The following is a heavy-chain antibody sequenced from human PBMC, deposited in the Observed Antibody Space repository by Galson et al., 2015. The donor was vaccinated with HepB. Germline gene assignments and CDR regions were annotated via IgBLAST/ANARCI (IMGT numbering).Heavy chain of an antibody. J-gene: IGHJ3*02. CDR2: IWYDGSKK. CDR1: GIGFSSHG. Sequence: SLRLSCAASGIGFSSHGMHWVRQAPGKGLEWVSVIWYDGSKKYYTQSVAGRFTISRDNSKNTLYLQMNSLRAEDTAVYYCARYYGDYAAFDIWGHGTMVTVSS. CDR3: ARYYGDYAAFDI. V-gene: IGHV3-33*01. D-gene: IGHD4-17*01.